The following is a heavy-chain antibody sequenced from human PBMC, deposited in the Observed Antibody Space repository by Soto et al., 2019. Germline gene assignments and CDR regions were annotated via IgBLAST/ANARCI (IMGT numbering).Heavy chain of an antibody. V-gene: IGHV4-4*02. CDR3: ARDGPDGYNLGY. CDR2: IFHSGST. Sequence: QMQESGPGLVEPSGTLSLTCDVSGVSISSGSWWSWVRQPPEKGLEWIGEIFHSGSTKYNPSLKSRVTISVDNSKNHFSLRVTSVTAADTAVYYCARDGPDGYNLGYWGQGTLVTVSS. CDR1: GVSISSGSW. D-gene: IGHD5-12*01. J-gene: IGHJ4*02.